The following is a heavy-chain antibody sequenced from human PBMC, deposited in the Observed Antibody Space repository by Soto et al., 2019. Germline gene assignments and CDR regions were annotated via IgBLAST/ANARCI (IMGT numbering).Heavy chain of an antibody. D-gene: IGHD2-2*01. Sequence: QLQLQESGPGLVKPSETLSLTCTVSGGSISSSSYYWGWIRQPPGKGLAWIGSIYYSGSTYYNPSLRSRVPTSAATSKNQCSLKLSSVTAAGTAVYYCSRYSFYQLLSWHFDYWGQGTLVTVSS. J-gene: IGHJ4*02. CDR1: GGSISSSSYY. V-gene: IGHV4-39*01. CDR3: SRYSFYQLLSWHFDY. CDR2: IYYSGST.